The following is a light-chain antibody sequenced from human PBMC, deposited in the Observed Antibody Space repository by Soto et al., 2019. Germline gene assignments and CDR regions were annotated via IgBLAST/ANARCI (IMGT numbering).Light chain of an antibody. J-gene: IGLJ2*01. V-gene: IGLV2-8*01. CDR2: EVT. CDR1: SSDIGGYNY. CDR3: TSYAGRNNPV. Sequence: QSALTQRPSASGSPGQSVTISCTGTSSDIGGYNYVSWYQQYPGKAPKLMIYEVTKRPSGVPDRFSGSKSGNTASLTVSELQAEVEADYYCTSYAGRNNPVFGRGT.